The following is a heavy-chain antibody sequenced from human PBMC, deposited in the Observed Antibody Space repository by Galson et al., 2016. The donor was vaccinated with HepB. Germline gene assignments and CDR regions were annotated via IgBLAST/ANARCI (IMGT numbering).Heavy chain of an antibody. J-gene: IGHJ4*02. CDR2: IDGSGGST. CDR1: GFTYSTYA. Sequence: SLRLSCAASGFTYSTYAISWVRQAPGKGLEWVSVIDGSGGSTYYADSVKGRFTISRDNSKNTLYLQMNSLRAEDTAIYYCAKGEFRVVGATHHWGQGTLVTVSS. V-gene: IGHV3-23*01. D-gene: IGHD2-15*01. CDR3: AKGEFRVVGATHH.